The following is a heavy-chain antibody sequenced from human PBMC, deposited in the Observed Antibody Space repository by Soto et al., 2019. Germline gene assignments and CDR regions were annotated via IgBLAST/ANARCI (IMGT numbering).Heavy chain of an antibody. V-gene: IGHV3-23*01. Sequence: GGSLRLSCAASGFTFSSYAMNWVRQVPGKGPEWVSHISVTGDTYYADSVKGRFTISRDNSKNTLFLQMNSLRVEDTAVYYCAKSLSMATSFDYWGQGTPVTVS. CDR3: AKSLSMATSFDY. CDR1: GFTFSSYA. CDR2: ISVTGDT. J-gene: IGHJ4*02. D-gene: IGHD2-21*01.